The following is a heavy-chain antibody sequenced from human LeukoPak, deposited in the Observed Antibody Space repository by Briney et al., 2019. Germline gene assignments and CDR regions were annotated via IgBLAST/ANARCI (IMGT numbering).Heavy chain of an antibody. CDR3: ARQPYSGSYDYYMDV. CDR1: GGSISSSSYY. D-gene: IGHD1-26*01. V-gene: IGHV4-39*01. J-gene: IGHJ6*03. CDR2: IYYSGST. Sequence: PSETLSLTCTVSGGSISSSSYYWGWIRQPPGKGLEWIGSIYYSGSTYYNPSLKSRVTISVDTSKNQFSLQLSSVTAADTAVYYCARQPYSGSYDYYMDVWGKGTTVTVSS.